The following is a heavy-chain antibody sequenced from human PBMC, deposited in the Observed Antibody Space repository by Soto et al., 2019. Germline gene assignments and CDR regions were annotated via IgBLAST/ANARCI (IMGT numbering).Heavy chain of an antibody. Sequence: ASVKVSCKASGYTFTSYAMHWVRRAPGQRLEWMGWISAGNGNTKYSQKFQSRVTITRDTSASTAYMELSSLRSEDTAVYYCAREWIGELLDYSLLYYYCYGMDVWGQGTTVTVSS. J-gene: IGHJ6*02. D-gene: IGHD3-10*01. CDR2: ISAGNGNT. CDR1: GYTFTSYA. V-gene: IGHV1-3*01. CDR3: AREWIGELLDYSLLYYYCYGMDV.